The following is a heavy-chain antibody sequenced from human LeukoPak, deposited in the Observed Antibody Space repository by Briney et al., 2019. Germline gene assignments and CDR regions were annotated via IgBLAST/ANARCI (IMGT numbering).Heavy chain of an antibody. Sequence: PGGSLRLSCAASGFSLSSYAMSWVRQAPGKGLEFVSAISSNGRRTYYANSVKGRFTISRDISKNTLYLQMGSLRAEDMAVYYCARVDYGSGCDSWGQGTLVTVSS. CDR3: ARVDYGSGCDS. CDR2: ISSNGRRT. J-gene: IGHJ4*02. CDR1: GFSLSSYA. V-gene: IGHV3-64*01. D-gene: IGHD6-19*01.